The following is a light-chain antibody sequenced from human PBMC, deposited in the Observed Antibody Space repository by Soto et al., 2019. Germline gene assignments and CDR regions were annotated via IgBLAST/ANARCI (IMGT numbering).Light chain of an antibody. CDR3: GTWDSSLSVYV. J-gene: IGLJ1*01. Sequence: QSVLTQPPSVSAAPGQRVTISCSGSVSNIGNNYVSWYQHLPGKAPELLIYDNNQRPSGIPDRFSGSKSGTSATLGITGLQIGDEADYYCGTWDSSLSVYVFGTGTKLTVL. V-gene: IGLV1-51*01. CDR1: VSNIGNNY. CDR2: DNN.